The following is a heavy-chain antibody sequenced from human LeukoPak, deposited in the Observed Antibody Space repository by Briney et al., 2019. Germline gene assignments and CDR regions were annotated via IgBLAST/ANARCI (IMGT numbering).Heavy chain of an antibody. CDR3: ARDRSTMVRGVIMTNWSDP. D-gene: IGHD3-10*01. Sequence: SVKVSCKASGDTFISHAISWVRQAPGQRLEWMGGIIPIFGTSNYAQKSQGRVTITADESTSTAYMELSSLRSEDTAVYYCARDRSTMVRGVIMTNWSDPWGQGTLVTVSS. CDR2: IIPIFGTS. CDR1: GDTFISHA. J-gene: IGHJ5*02. V-gene: IGHV1-69*13.